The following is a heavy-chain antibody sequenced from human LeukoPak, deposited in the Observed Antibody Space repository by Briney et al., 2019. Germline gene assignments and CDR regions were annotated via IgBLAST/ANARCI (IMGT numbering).Heavy chain of an antibody. CDR2: IYSSGST. Sequence: PSETLSLTCTVSSASITSSSYYWGWIRQPPGKGLEWIGSIYSSGSTYYNPSLKSRITISVDTSKTQLSPKLSSVTAADTSVYYCTRHNPSFDYWGQGILVTVSS. J-gene: IGHJ4*02. CDR3: TRHNPSFDY. V-gene: IGHV4-39*01. CDR1: SASITSSSYY.